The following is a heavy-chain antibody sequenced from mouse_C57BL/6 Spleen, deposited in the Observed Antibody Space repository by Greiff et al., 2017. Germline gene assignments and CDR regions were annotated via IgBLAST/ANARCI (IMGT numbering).Heavy chain of an antibody. Sequence: VQLQQSGAELMKPGASVKLSCKATGYTFTGYWIEWVKQRPGHGLEWIGEILPGGGRTKYNEKFKGKATFTADTSSTTAYMQLSSLTTEDSAIYYCARKGVYYGSSYVGYFDVWGTGTTVTVSS. CDR3: ARKGVYYGSSYVGYFDV. CDR2: ILPGGGRT. J-gene: IGHJ1*03. V-gene: IGHV1-9*01. CDR1: GYTFTGYW. D-gene: IGHD1-1*01.